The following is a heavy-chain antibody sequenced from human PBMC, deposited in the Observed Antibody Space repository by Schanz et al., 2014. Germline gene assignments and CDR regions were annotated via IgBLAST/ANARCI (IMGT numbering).Heavy chain of an antibody. V-gene: IGHV3-11*06. CDR2: ISYGTSYI. CDR1: GFSFSDYY. D-gene: IGHD5-18*01. CDR3: ARVALPGYSSPRDAFDI. J-gene: IGHJ3*02. Sequence: VHLLDSGGGLVQPGGSLRLSCAASGFSFSDYYMSWIRQAPGKGLEWVSSISYGTSYIYYAESVKGRFTISRDNAKNSLYLQMNGLRAEDTAVYYCARVALPGYSSPRDAFDIWGQGTMVTVSS.